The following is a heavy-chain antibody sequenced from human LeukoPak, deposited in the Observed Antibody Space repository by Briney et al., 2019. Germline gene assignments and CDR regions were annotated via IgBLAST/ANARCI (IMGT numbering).Heavy chain of an antibody. J-gene: IGHJ4*02. D-gene: IGHD3-22*01. Sequence: PGGSLRLSCAASGFSFSSYAMSWVRQAPGKGLEWVSAIGGSGGSTYHADSVKGRFTISRDNSKNTLYLQMNSLRAEDTAVYYCAKGSRQDYGSSGYFYWGQGTLVTVSS. CDR1: GFSFSSYA. CDR2: IGGSGGST. V-gene: IGHV3-23*01. CDR3: AKGSRQDYGSSGYFY.